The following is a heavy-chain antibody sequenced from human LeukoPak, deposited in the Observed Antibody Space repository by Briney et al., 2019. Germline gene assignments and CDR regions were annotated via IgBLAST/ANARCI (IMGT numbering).Heavy chain of an antibody. V-gene: IGHV3-23*01. Sequence: GGSLRLSCAASGFTFSSYAMTWVRQAPGKGLEWVSAISDSGSKTHYADSVKGRFTISRDNSKNRVYLQMNSLRAEDTALYYCAKDWSCDYWGQGTLVTVSS. CDR2: ISDSGSKT. CDR3: AKDWSCDY. CDR1: GFTFSSYA. D-gene: IGHD1-26*01. J-gene: IGHJ4*02.